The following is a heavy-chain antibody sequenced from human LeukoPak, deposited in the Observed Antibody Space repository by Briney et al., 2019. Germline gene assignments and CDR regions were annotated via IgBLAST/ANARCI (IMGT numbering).Heavy chain of an antibody. CDR3: SRDQYDILTGYYAGYGMDV. CDR1: GYTFTSYG. CDR2: ISAYNGST. J-gene: IGHJ6*02. Sequence: ASVKVSCKASGYTFTSYGISWVRQAPGQGLEWMGWISAYNGSTNYAQKLQGRVTMTTDTSTSAAYMELRSLRSDDTAVYYCSRDQYDILTGYYAGYGMDVWGQGTTVTVSS. V-gene: IGHV1-18*01. D-gene: IGHD3-9*01.